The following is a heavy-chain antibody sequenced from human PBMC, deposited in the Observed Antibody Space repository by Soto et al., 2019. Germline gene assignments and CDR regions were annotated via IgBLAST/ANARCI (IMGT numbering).Heavy chain of an antibody. J-gene: IGHJ6*02. Sequence: GGSLKLSCASNRFAFPGSAMHCGSQASGKGLEWVGRIRSTANSYATTYAASVKGRFTISRDDSQNTAYLQVNSLKTEDTAVYYCTSESDHASSWHYGMDVWGQGT. V-gene: IGHV3-73*01. CDR3: TSESDHASSWHYGMDV. CDR1: RFAFPGSA. CDR2: IRSTANSYAT. D-gene: IGHD6-13*01.